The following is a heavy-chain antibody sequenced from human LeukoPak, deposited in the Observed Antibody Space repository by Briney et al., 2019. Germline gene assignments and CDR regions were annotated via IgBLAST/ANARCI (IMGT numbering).Heavy chain of an antibody. J-gene: IGHJ6*04. CDR2: VSYDITRT. CDR1: GFTFSSYA. V-gene: IGHV3-23*01. Sequence: GGSLRLSCAASGFTFSSYAMTWVRQAPGKGLEWISAVSYDITRTFYADSVKGRFAISRDNSRNTLFLQMNSLRADDTAVYYCARPGCGGNCYYRMDVWGKGTTVTVSS. CDR3: ARPGCGGNCYYRMDV. D-gene: IGHD2-21*01.